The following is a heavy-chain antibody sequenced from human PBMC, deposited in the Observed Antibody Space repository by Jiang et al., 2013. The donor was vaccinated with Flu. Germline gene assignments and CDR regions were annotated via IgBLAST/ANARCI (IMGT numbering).Heavy chain of an antibody. CDR3: AHSRVLLWFGELTYYFDY. Sequence: KPTQTLTLTCTFSGFSLSTSGVGVGWIRQPPGKALEWLALIYWDDDKHYGPSLKSRLTITKDTSKNQVVLSMTNMDPVDTATYFCAHSRVLLWFGELTYYFDYWGQGTLVTVSS. CDR2: IYWDDDK. CDR1: GFSLSTSGVG. J-gene: IGHJ4*02. D-gene: IGHD3-10*01. V-gene: IGHV2-5*05.